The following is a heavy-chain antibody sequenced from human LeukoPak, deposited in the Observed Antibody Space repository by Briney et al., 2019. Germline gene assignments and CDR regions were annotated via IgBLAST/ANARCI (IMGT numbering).Heavy chain of an antibody. Sequence: PGGSLRLSCAASGFTFSSYWMSWVRQAPGKGLEWVANIKQDGSEKYYVDSVKGRFTISRDNAKNSLYLQMNSLRAEDTAVYYCARDRYYYGSGTYSLWGQGTMVTVSS. CDR1: GFTFSSYW. D-gene: IGHD3-10*01. V-gene: IGHV3-7*01. CDR2: IKQDGSEK. CDR3: ARDRYYYGSGTYSL. J-gene: IGHJ3*01.